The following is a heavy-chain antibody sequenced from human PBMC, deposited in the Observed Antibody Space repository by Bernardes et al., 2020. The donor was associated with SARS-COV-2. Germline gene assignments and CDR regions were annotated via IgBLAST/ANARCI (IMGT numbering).Heavy chain of an antibody. CDR2: INHSGST. CDR1: GGSFSGYY. D-gene: IGHD5-12*01. Sequence: SETLSPTCAVYGGSFSGYYWSWIRQPPGKGLEWIGEINHSGSTNYNPSLKSRATIPVDTSKNHFSLKLSSVTAADTAVYYCARGSGEWLRFFDYWGQGTLVTVSS. CDR3: ARGSGEWLRFFDY. V-gene: IGHV4-34*01. J-gene: IGHJ4*02.